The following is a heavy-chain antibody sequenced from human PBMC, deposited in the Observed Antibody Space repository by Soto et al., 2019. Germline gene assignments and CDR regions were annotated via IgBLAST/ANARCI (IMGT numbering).Heavy chain of an antibody. Sequence: GASVKISCTVSGYTVTELFMHWMRQAPGQGLEWMGWISAYNGNTNYAQKLQGRVTMTTDTSTSTAYMELRSLRSDDTAVYYCARDPPPPDYWGQGTLVTVSS. CDR1: GYTVTELF. CDR3: ARDPPPPDY. V-gene: IGHV1-18*01. J-gene: IGHJ4*02. CDR2: ISAYNGNT.